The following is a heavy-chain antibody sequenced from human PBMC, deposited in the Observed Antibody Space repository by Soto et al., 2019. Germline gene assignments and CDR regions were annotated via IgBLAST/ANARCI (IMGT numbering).Heavy chain of an antibody. V-gene: IGHV1-18*01. D-gene: IGHD3-10*01. Sequence: ASVKVSCKASGYTFINYGLNWVRQAPGQGLEWMGWISPYNGNTNYTQKLQGRVTMTTDTSTSTAYMEMRSLRSDDTAVYYCASGWFGEFVYYFDYWGQGTLVTVSS. CDR3: ASGWFGEFVYYFDY. CDR1: GYTFINYG. CDR2: ISPYNGNT. J-gene: IGHJ4*02.